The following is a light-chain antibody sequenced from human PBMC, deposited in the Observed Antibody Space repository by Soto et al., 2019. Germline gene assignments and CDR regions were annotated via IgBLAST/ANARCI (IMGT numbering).Light chain of an antibody. CDR3: HQYGSSPLT. V-gene: IGKV3-20*01. J-gene: IGKJ3*01. CDR1: QSVTSSF. CDR2: GAS. Sequence: EIVLTQSPGTLSLSPGARAILTCRASQSVTSSFLAWYQQRRGQAPRLLIYGASTRASGIPDRFSGSGSGTDFTLTISRLAPEDFAMYYCHQYGSSPLTFGPGTKVDIK.